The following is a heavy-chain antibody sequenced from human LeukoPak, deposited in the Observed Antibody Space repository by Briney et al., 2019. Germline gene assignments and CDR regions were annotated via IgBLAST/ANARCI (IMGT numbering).Heavy chain of an antibody. D-gene: IGHD5-18*01. V-gene: IGHV4-59*12. Sequence: PSETLSLTCTVSGGSISSYYWSWIRQPPGKGLEWIGYIYYSGSTNYNPSLQSRVTISVDTSKNQFSLKLRSVTAADTAVYYCARGNTPMVIGYWGQGTLVTVSS. J-gene: IGHJ4*02. CDR2: IYYSGST. CDR1: GGSISSYY. CDR3: ARGNTPMVIGY.